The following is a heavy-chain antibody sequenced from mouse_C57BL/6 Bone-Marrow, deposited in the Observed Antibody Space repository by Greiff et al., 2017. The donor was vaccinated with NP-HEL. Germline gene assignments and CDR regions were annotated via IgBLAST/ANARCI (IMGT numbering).Heavy chain of an antibody. V-gene: IGHV1-15*01. CDR2: IDPETGGT. J-gene: IGHJ3*01. CDR1: GYTFTDYE. D-gene: IGHD1-1*01. CDR3: TSSWAFAY. Sequence: VQLQQSGAELVRPGASVTLSCKASGYTFTDYEMHWVQQTPVHGLEWIGAIDPETGGTAYNQKFKGKAILTADKSSSTAYMELRSLTSEDSAVYYCTSSWAFAYWGQGTLVTVSA.